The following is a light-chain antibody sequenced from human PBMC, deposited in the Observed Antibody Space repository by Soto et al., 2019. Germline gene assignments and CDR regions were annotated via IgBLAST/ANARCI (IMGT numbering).Light chain of an antibody. CDR2: DAS. Sequence: EIVLTQSPGTLSLSPGERATLSSRASQSVSNNYVAWYQQKPGQPPRLLIHDASNRATGIPDRFSGSGSGTDLTLTISRLEPEDFAVYYCQQCAHSPLTFGQGTKVDIK. V-gene: IGKV3-20*01. J-gene: IGKJ1*01. CDR1: QSVSNNY. CDR3: QQCAHSPLT.